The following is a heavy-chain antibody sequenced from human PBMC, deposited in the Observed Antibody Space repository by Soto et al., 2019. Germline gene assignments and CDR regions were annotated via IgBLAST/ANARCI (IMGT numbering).Heavy chain of an antibody. Sequence: ASVNVSFKASGYTFTVYYMHWLRQAPVQGLEWMGWINPNSGGTNYAQNFHGWVTMTRDTSISKAYMELSRLRSDDKAVYYCARKKDLVPYKSAPWGQGTMVPXSS. CDR1: GYTFTVYY. CDR2: INPNSGGT. D-gene: IGHD3-10*01. J-gene: IGHJ3*01. CDR3: ARKKDLVPYKSAP. V-gene: IGHV1-2*04.